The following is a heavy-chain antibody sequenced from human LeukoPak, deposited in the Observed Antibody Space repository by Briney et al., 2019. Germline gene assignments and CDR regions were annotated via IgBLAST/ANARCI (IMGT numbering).Heavy chain of an antibody. CDR1: GFTFSSYA. CDR2: ISGSGGST. Sequence: GGSLRLSCAASGFTFSSYAMSWVRQAPGKGLEWVSAISGSGGSTYYADSVKGRFTISRDNSKNTLYLQMNSLRAEDTAVYYCAKEYPRQNLLRFLEWLLSFDYWGQGTLVTVSS. V-gene: IGHV3-23*01. J-gene: IGHJ4*02. CDR3: AKEYPRQNLLRFLEWLLSFDY. D-gene: IGHD3-3*01.